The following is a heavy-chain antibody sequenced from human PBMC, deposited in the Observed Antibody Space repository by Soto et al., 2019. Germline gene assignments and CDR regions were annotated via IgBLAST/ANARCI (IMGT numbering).Heavy chain of an antibody. CDR3: VRGRGYTFQDFFDL. Sequence: QVHLQESGPGLLKPSQTLSLTCTVSGGSINSGGYYWTWIRQHPEKVLEWLGNIDHSGTTYYNPSLRSRFSISLDASQNEFSLQVASMTAADTVVYFCVRGRGYTFQDFFDLWGQGSLGTVSS. D-gene: IGHD5-18*01. V-gene: IGHV4-31*03. CDR1: GGSINSGGYY. J-gene: IGHJ5*02. CDR2: IDHSGTT.